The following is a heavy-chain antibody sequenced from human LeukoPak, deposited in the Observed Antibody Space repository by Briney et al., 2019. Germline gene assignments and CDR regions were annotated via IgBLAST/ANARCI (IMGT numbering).Heavy chain of an antibody. CDR2: IRHDGSET. V-gene: IGHV3-30*02. CDR3: AKDRRDLGYCSSTSCSSRFDP. Sequence: GGSLRLSCAASGFTFSTYGMHWLRQAPGKGPESVALIRHDGSETYHAESVKGRFTISRDDSKNAFYLQMNSLRAEDTAVYYCAKDRRDLGYCSSTSCSSRFDPWGQGTLVTVSS. D-gene: IGHD2-2*01. CDR1: GFTFSTYG. J-gene: IGHJ5*02.